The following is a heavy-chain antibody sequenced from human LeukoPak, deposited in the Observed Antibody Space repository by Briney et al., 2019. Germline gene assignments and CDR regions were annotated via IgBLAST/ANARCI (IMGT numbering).Heavy chain of an antibody. J-gene: IGHJ4*02. CDR2: IAYDGSSE. D-gene: IGHD3-10*01. Sequence: GGSLRLSCAASGFTFSTYAMHWVRQAPGKGLECVAFIAYDGSSEYYADSVKGRFTISRDNSKNTLYLQMNSLRAEDTAVYYCARSSPYYFDYWGQGTLVTVSS. CDR3: ARSSPYYFDY. V-gene: IGHV3-30-3*01. CDR1: GFTFSTYA.